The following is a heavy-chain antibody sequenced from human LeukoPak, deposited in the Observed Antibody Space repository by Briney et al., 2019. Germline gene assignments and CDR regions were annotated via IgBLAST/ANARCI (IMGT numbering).Heavy chain of an antibody. Sequence: SQTLSLTCSVSGGSISSGSYYWSWIRQPAGKGLEWIGRIYTSGSTNYNPSLKSRVTMSVDTSKNQFSLKLSSVTAADTAVYYCARVGGPYGSGSSFDYWGQGTLVTVSS. CDR2: IYTSGST. CDR3: ARVGGPYGSGSSFDY. D-gene: IGHD3-10*01. V-gene: IGHV4-61*02. CDR1: GGSISSGSYY. J-gene: IGHJ4*02.